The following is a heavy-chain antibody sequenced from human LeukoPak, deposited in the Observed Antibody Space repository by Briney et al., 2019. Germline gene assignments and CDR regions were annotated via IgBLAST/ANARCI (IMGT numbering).Heavy chain of an antibody. J-gene: IGHJ5*02. CDR2: INHSGST. V-gene: IGHV4-34*01. CDR3: ARDTRYCSSTSCFPYNWFDP. D-gene: IGHD2-2*01. Sequence: SETLSLTCAVYGGSFSGYYWSWIRQPPGKGLEWIGEINHSGSTNYNPSLKSRVTISVDTSKDQFSLKLSSVTAADTAVYYCARDTRYCSSTSCFPYNWFDPWGQGTLVTVSS. CDR1: GGSFSGYY.